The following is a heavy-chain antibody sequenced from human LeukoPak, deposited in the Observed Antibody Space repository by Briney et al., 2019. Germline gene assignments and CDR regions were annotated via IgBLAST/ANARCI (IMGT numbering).Heavy chain of an antibody. CDR2: IYDSGRT. CDR3: ARLNNGYGDYVDY. D-gene: IGHD4/OR15-4a*01. V-gene: IGHV4-39*01. CDR1: GGSISSSSYY. Sequence: PSETLSLSCTVSGGSISSSSYYWGWKRPPPGKGLEGVVSIYDSGRTYYNPSIKRCVTISVDTYKNQFSLKISSVTDAATAVYFCARLNNGYGDYVDYWGQGALVTVSS. J-gene: IGHJ4*02.